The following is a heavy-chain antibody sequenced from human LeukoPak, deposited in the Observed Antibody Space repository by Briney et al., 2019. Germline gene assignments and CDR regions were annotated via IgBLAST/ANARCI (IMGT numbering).Heavy chain of an antibody. V-gene: IGHV4-59*11. J-gene: IGHJ4*02. D-gene: IGHD4-23*01. Sequence: SETLSLTCSVSGASISSHYWSWIRQPPGKGLEWIGYISYSGNTKYNPSLKSRVTISVDTSKNQFSLKLSCVTAADTAVYYCARDYGGKFDYWGQGTLVTVSS. CDR2: ISYSGNT. CDR1: GASISSHY. CDR3: ARDYGGKFDY.